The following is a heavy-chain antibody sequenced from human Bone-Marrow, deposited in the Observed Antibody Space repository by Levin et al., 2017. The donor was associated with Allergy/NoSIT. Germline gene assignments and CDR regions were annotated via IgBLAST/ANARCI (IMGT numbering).Heavy chain of an antibody. J-gene: IGHJ5*02. D-gene: IGHD3-22*01. V-gene: IGHV3-48*03. CDR2: ISSSGSTI. CDR3: ARSVSYDSSRIGVGYNWFDP. CDR1: GFTFSSYE. Sequence: GGSLRLYCAASGFTFSSYEMNWVRQAPGKGLEWVSYISSSGSTIYYADSVKGRFTISRDNAKNSLYLQMNSLRAEDTAVYYCARSVSYDSSRIGVGYNWFDPWGQGTLVTVSS.